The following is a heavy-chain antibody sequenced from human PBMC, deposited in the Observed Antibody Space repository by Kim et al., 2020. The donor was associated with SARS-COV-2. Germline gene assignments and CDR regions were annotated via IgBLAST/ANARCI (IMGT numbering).Heavy chain of an antibody. V-gene: IGHV3-33*01. CDR3: ARGYSYGPEWAYYYMDV. J-gene: IGHJ6*03. Sequence: GGSLRLSCAASGFTFSSYGMHWVRQAPGKGLEWVAVIWYDGSNKYYADSVKGRFTISRDNSKNTLYLQMNSLRAEDTAVYYCARGYSYGPEWAYYYMDVWGKGTTVTVSS. D-gene: IGHD5-18*01. CDR2: IWYDGSNK. CDR1: GFTFSSYG.